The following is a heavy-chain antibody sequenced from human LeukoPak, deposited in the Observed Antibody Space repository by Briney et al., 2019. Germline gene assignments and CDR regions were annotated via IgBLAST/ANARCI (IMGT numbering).Heavy chain of an antibody. Sequence: GGSLRLSCAASGFTVSSNYMSWVRQAPGKGLEWVSVIYSGGSTSYADSVKGRFTISRDNAKNSLYLQMDSLRAEDTALYYCAKDNYCSGGSCYGAFDIWGQGTMVTVSS. D-gene: IGHD2-15*01. V-gene: IGHV3-53*05. CDR3: AKDNYCSGGSCYGAFDI. J-gene: IGHJ3*02. CDR2: IYSGGST. CDR1: GFTVSSNY.